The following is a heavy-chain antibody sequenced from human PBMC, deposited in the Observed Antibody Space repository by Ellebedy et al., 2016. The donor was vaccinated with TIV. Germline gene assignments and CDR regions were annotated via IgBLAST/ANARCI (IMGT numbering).Heavy chain of an antibody. V-gene: IGHV3-23*01. D-gene: IGHD3-10*01. CDR1: GFTFSNYV. J-gene: IGHJ4*02. Sequence: GGSLRLXXAASGFTFSNYVMIWVRQAPGKGLEWVATISYSGGHTNSADSVKGRFTISRDNAKNTLFLQMNSLRVEDTALYYCAKGGRDTDYWGQGTLVTVSS. CDR2: ISYSGGHT. CDR3: AKGGRDTDY.